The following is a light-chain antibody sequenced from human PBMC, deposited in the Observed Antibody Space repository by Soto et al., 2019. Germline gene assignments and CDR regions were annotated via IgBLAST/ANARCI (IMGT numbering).Light chain of an antibody. Sequence: DIQMTQSPSSLSASVGDRVTITCRASQSIRVYLNWYQQKPGKAPMLLMYAASILQTGIPSRFGGSGSRTDFTLTISSLQPEDFANYCCQHYNSYSEAFGQGTKVELK. CDR3: QHYNSYSEA. CDR2: AAS. V-gene: IGKV1-39*01. J-gene: IGKJ1*01. CDR1: QSIRVY.